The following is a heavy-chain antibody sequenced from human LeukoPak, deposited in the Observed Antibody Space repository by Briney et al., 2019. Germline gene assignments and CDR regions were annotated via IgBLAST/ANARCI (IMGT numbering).Heavy chain of an antibody. CDR3: AISNGELGSFYCYYGMDV. CDR1: GFTFSSYA. CDR2: ISGSGGST. Sequence: GGSLRLSCAASGFTFSSYAMSWVRPAPGKGLEWVSAISGSGGSTYYADSVKGRFTISRDNSKNTLYPQMNSLVADATAVYYCAISNGELGSFYCYYGMDVWGQGTTVTVSS. D-gene: IGHD6-6*01. J-gene: IGHJ6*02. V-gene: IGHV3-23*01.